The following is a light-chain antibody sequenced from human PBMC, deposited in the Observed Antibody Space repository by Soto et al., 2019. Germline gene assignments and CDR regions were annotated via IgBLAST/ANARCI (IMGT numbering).Light chain of an antibody. Sequence: QSALTQPAPVSGSPGQSITISCTGTSSDVGAYNYVSWYQQYPGKAPKLMIYDVTNRPSGVSNRFSGSKSGNTASLTISGLQAEDEADYYCSSYRRTNTPGYVVFGGGTKLTVL. CDR3: SSYRRTNTPGYVV. V-gene: IGLV2-14*01. CDR1: SSDVGAYNY. J-gene: IGLJ2*01. CDR2: DVT.